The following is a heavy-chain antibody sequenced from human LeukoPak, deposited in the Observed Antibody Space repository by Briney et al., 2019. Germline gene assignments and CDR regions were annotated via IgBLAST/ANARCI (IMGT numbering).Heavy chain of an antibody. V-gene: IGHV4-39*07. CDR2: IHHSGRT. J-gene: IGHJ5*02. CDR3: ARDHLANLASRLFDP. CDR1: GGSISTSSYY. D-gene: IGHD3-3*01. Sequence: SETLSLTCSVSGGSISTSSYYWGWIRQPPGKGLEWIGSIHHSGRTYYNPSLKSRVTISVDTSKNQFSLKLSSVTAADTAVYYCARDHLANLASRLFDPWGQGTLVTVSS.